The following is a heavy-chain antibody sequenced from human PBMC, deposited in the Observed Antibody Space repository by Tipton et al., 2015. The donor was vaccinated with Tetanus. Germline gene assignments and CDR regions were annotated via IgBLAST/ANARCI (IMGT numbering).Heavy chain of an antibody. Sequence: TLSLTCTVSGGSVSSGSYYWSWIRQPPGKGLEWIGYIYYSGSTNYNPSLKSRVTISVDTSKNQFSLSLSSVIAADTAVYYCARGVSRDWKGHYFDYWGQGALVTVSS. CDR1: GGSVSSGSYY. J-gene: IGHJ4*02. CDR3: ARGVSRDWKGHYFDY. D-gene: IGHD1-1*01. V-gene: IGHV4-61*01. CDR2: IYYSGST.